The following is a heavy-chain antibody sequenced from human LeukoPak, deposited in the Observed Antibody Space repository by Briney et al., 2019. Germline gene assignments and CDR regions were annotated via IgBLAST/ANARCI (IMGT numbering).Heavy chain of an antibody. CDR1: GGSVSNTYYY. J-gene: IGHJ2*01. V-gene: IGHV4-39*01. CDR3: ARLGYCSSTSCAYWYFDV. D-gene: IGHD2-2*03. CDR2: TYYSGTT. Sequence: SETLSLTCTVSGGSVSNTYYYWAWIRQPPGQGLELIGYTYYSGTTRYTPSLKSRVTISVDTSKNQFFLKLSSVTAADTAVYYCARLGYCSSTSCAYWYFDVWGRGTLVTVSS.